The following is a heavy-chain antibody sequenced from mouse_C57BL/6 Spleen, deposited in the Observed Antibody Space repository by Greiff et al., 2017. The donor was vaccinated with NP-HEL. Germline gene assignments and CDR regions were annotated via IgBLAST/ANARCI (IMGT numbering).Heavy chain of an antibody. D-gene: IGHD2-5*01. J-gene: IGHJ4*01. CDR1: GYTFTDYN. CDR3: ARSPYSNYGAMDY. Sequence: EVQLVESGPELVKPGASVKMSCKASGYTFTDYNMHWVKQSHGKSLEWIGYINPNNGGTSYNQKFKGKATLTVNKSSSTAYMELRSLTSEDSAVYYCARSPYSNYGAMDYWGQGTSVTVSS. CDR2: INPNNGGT. V-gene: IGHV1-22*01.